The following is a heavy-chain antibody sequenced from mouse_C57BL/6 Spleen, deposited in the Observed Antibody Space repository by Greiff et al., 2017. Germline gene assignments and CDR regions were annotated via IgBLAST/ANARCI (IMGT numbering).Heavy chain of an antibody. D-gene: IGHD1-1*01. Sequence: QVQLKESGAELVRPGASVKLSCKASGYTFTDYYINWVKQRPGQGLEWIARIYPGSGITYYNEKFKGKATLTAEKSSSTAYMQLSSLTSEDSAVYFCARGVVASFDYWGQGTTLTVSS. CDR2: IYPGSGIT. CDR3: ARGVVASFDY. J-gene: IGHJ2*01. V-gene: IGHV1-76*01. CDR1: GYTFTDYY.